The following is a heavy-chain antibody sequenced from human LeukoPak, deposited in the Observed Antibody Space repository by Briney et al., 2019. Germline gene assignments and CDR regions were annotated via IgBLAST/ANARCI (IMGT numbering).Heavy chain of an antibody. CDR2: INPSGSST. J-gene: IGHJ3*02. Sequence: ASVKVSCKASGYTFTSYYMHWVRQAPGQGLEWMGIINPSGSSTSYAQKLQGRVTMTTDTSTSTAYMELRSLRSDDTAVYYCARDPFNYYDSSGRAFDIWGQGTMVTVSS. V-gene: IGHV1-46*01. CDR1: GYTFTSYY. CDR3: ARDPFNYYDSSGRAFDI. D-gene: IGHD3-22*01.